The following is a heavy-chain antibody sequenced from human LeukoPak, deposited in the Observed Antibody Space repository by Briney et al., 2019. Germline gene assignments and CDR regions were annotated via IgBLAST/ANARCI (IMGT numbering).Heavy chain of an antibody. V-gene: IGHV3-30*02. CDR3: AKDSRGSVDMATIFDY. Sequence: GGSLRPSCAASGFTFSNYGMHWVRQAPGKGLEWVAFIRYDGSNKYYADSVKGRFTISRDNSKNTLFLQMNSLRAEDTAVYYCAKDSRGSVDMATIFDYWGQGTLVTVSS. J-gene: IGHJ4*02. D-gene: IGHD5-24*01. CDR1: GFTFSNYG. CDR2: IRYDGSNK.